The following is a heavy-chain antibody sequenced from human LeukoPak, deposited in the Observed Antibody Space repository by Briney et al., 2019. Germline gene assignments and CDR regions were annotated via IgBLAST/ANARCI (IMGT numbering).Heavy chain of an antibody. CDR2: IYHSGTT. D-gene: IGHD1-7*01. V-gene: IGHV4-30-4*07. J-gene: IGHJ6*03. CDR1: GVAISRGGYA. CDR3: ARGLGYNWNYVYHYYYYMDV. Sequence: PSETLSLTCAVSGVAISRGGYAWNWIRQPPGKGLEWIAYIYHSGTTYYNPSLKSRATISVDTSKNQFSLKLSSVTAADTAVYYCARGLGYNWNYVYHYYYYMDVWGKGTTVTVSS.